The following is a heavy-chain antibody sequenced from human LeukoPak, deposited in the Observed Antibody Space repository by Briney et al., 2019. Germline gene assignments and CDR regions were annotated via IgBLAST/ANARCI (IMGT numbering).Heavy chain of an antibody. D-gene: IGHD3-3*01. CDR2: IRNKDYGGTT. V-gene: IGHV3-49*04. Sequence: GGSLRLSCAASGFTFSSYAMSWVRQAPGKGLEWVGFIRNKDYGGTTEYAASVKGRFAISRDDSNSIAYLQMNSLKTEDTAVYFCARDHGLRFLEWSPLDAFNVWGQGSMVTVSS. CDR3: ARDHGLRFLEWSPLDAFNV. J-gene: IGHJ3*01. CDR1: GFTFSSYA.